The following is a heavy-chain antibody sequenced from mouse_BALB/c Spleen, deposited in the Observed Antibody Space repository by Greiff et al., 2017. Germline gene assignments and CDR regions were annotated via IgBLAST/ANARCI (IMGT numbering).Heavy chain of an antibody. V-gene: IGHV1-9*01. D-gene: IGHD2-1*01. Sequence: VQLQQSGAELMKPGASVKISCKATGYTFSSYWIEWVKQRPGHGLEWIGEILPGSGSTNYNEKFKGKATFTADTSSNTAYMQLSSLTSEDSAVYYCARQAEGNYFFYAMDYWGQGTSVTVSS. CDR1: GYTFSSYW. J-gene: IGHJ4*01. CDR3: ARQAEGNYFFYAMDY. CDR2: ILPGSGST.